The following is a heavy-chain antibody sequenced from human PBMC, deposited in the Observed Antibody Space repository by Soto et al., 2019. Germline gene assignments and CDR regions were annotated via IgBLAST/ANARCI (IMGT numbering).Heavy chain of an antibody. V-gene: IGHV3-33*01. D-gene: IGHD2-2*01. CDR2: IWYDGSKK. J-gene: IGHJ4*02. CDR3: ASRSPALDY. CDR1: GFTFSSYG. Sequence: QVQLVESGGGVVQPGRSLRLSCAASGFTFSSYGMHWVRQAPGKGLEGVAVIWYDGSKKYYADFVKGRFTISRDNSKNTLYLQMNSLRADDTAVYYCASRSPALDYWGQGTLVTVSS.